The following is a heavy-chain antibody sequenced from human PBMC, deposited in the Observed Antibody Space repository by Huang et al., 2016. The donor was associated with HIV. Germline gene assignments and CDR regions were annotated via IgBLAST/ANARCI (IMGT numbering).Heavy chain of an antibody. V-gene: IGHV4-30-4*08. Sequence: QVQLQESGPGLVKPSQTLSLTCSVSGDSISSGGYYWTWIRQSPRTVLEFIGYVYYSGDTSYTPSLRGRVIISRDTSKNQFALTLQSLTAADTAVYYCVRALSRYYFDYWGQGTLVTVSS. D-gene: IGHD2-2*01. CDR1: GDSISSGGYY. CDR2: VYYSGDT. J-gene: IGHJ4*02. CDR3: VRALSRYYFDY.